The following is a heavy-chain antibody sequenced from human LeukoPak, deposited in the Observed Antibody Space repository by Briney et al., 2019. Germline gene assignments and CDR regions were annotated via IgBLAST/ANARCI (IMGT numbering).Heavy chain of an antibody. CDR1: GFSFSSYA. CDR3: AKKYYYDSSGYYRENDY. Sequence: PGGSLRLSCAASGFSFSSYAMSWVRQAPGKGLKWVSAISGSGGSTYYADSVKGRFTISRDNSKNTLYLQMNSLRAEDTAVYYCAKKYYYDSSGYYRENDYWGQGTLVTVSS. J-gene: IGHJ4*02. V-gene: IGHV3-23*01. CDR2: ISGSGGST. D-gene: IGHD3-22*01.